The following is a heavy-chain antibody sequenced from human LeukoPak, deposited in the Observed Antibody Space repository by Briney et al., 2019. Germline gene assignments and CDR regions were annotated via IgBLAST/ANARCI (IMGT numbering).Heavy chain of an antibody. CDR1: GFTFSIYW. CDR3: VRSAFDY. Sequence: PGGSLRLSCAASGFTFSIYWMHGVPQAPGKGLVWVSNINSDGSSTSYADSVEGRFTISRDHAKNTLYLQMNSLRAEDRAVYYCVRSAFDYWGQGTLVTVSS. J-gene: IGHJ4*02. V-gene: IGHV3-74*01. CDR2: INSDGSST.